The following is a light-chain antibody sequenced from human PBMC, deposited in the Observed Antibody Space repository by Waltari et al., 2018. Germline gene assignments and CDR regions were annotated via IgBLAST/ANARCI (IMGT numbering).Light chain of an antibody. CDR3: QQSYRSPWT. CDR2: TAA. Sequence: IQMTQSPPALSASVGDRVAITCRASQSISDYLHWYQQKPGTAPRVLNYTAASLQRGVPARCSGRGSGTECTLTISTLQPEDAATYYGQQSYRSPWTFGQGTKVEIK. V-gene: IGKV1-39*01. J-gene: IGKJ1*01. CDR1: QSISDY.